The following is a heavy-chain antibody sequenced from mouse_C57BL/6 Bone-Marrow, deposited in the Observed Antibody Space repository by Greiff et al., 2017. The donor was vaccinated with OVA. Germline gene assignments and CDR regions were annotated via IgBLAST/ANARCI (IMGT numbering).Heavy chain of an antibody. J-gene: IGHJ3*01. D-gene: IGHD1-1*01. Sequence: VQLQQSGAELVRPGASVTLSCTASGFTFKDDYMHWVKQRPEQGLEWIGWIDPENGDTEYASKFQGKATITADTASNTAYLQLSSLTSEDAAVYYCTTLLYDMEFDDWGKGTLVTVSA. CDR2: IDPENGDT. CDR3: TTLLYDMEFDD. CDR1: GFTFKDDY. V-gene: IGHV14-4*01.